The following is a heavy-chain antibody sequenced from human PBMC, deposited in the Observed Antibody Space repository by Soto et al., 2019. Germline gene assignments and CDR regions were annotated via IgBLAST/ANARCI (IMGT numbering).Heavy chain of an antibody. D-gene: IGHD1-7*01. CDR1: CGSISSYY. V-gene: IGHV4-59*01. CDR2: IYYSGST. CDR3: ARDNWNYVSYYYYGMEV. J-gene: IGHJ6*02. Sequence: SETLSRTCTVSCGSISSYYWSCVRQPPWKGLEWIVYIYYSGSTNYNPSLKSRVTISVETSKNQFSLKLSSVTAADTAVYYCARDNWNYVSYYYYGMEVWGQGTTVTVSS.